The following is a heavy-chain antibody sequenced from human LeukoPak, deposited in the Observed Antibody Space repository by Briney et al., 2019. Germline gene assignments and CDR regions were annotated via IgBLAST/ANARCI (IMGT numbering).Heavy chain of an antibody. CDR2: LRYDGSNA. J-gene: IGHJ5*01. Sequence: GGSLRLSCAATGFTFSSHGIHWVRQAPGKGPEWVAFLRYDGSNAYYSDSVKGRFTISRDNSRNTVHLEMNRLRPEDTAVYYCAKGGRITLFGVVDSWGQGTLVTVSS. CDR3: AKGGRITLFGVVDS. CDR1: GFTFSSHG. D-gene: IGHD3-3*01. V-gene: IGHV3-30*02.